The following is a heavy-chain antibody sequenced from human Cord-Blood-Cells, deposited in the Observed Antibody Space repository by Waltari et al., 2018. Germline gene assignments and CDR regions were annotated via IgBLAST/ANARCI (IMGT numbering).Heavy chain of an antibody. V-gene: IGHV4-59*08. CDR2: IYYMRST. CDR3: ARQRQCSGGSCYGWWFDP. CDR1: GGSISSYY. Sequence: QVQLQESGPGLVKPSETLSLTCTVSGGSISSYYWSWIRQPPGKGLEWIGYIYYMRSTTCNPALTSRVTRSVDTSKNQFSLKLSSVAAADTAVYYCARQRQCSGGSCYGWWFDPWGQGTLVTVSS. D-gene: IGHD2-15*01. J-gene: IGHJ5*02.